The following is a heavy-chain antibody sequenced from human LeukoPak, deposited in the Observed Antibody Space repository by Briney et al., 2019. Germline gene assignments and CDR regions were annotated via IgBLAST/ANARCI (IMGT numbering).Heavy chain of an antibody. CDR1: GFTFDDYG. CDR3: ARVKGGIAVAGNDY. CDR2: INWNGGGT. Sequence: GGSLRLSCAASGFTFDDYGMSWVRQAPGKGLEWVSGINWNGGGTGYADSVKGRFTISRDNAKNSLHLQMNSLRAEDTALYHCARVKGGIAVAGNDYWGQGTLVTVSS. V-gene: IGHV3-20*01. J-gene: IGHJ4*02. D-gene: IGHD6-19*01.